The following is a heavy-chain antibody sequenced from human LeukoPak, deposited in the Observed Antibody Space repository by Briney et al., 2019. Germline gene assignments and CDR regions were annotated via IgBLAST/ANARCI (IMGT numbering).Heavy chain of an antibody. D-gene: IGHD3-16*01. CDR3: ARGPGLDYFDY. Sequence: VASVKVSCKASGYTFTSYAMHWVRQAPGQRLEWMGWINAGNGNTKYSQKFQGRVTITRDTSASTAYMELSSLRSEDTAVYYCARGPGLDYFDYWGQGTLVTVSS. V-gene: IGHV1-3*01. CDR2: INAGNGNT. CDR1: GYTFTSYA. J-gene: IGHJ4*02.